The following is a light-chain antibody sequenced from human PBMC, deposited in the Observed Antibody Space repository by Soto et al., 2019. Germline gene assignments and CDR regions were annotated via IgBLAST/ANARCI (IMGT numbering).Light chain of an antibody. CDR1: QGIRND. Sequence: AIQMTQSPSSLSASVGDRVTITCRASQGIRNDLVWYQQKPGKAPKLLIYAASSSQSGVPARFSGSGSGTDFTLTISSLQPEDFATYYCLQDYNYPYTFGQGTKLEIK. V-gene: IGKV1-6*01. CDR3: LQDYNYPYT. CDR2: AAS. J-gene: IGKJ2*01.